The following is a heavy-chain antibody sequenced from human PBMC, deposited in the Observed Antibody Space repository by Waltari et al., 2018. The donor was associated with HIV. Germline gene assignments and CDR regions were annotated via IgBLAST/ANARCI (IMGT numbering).Heavy chain of an antibody. CDR1: GFPFSSYG. J-gene: IGHJ6*02. CDR3: ARDYGYYYYYYGMDV. D-gene: IGHD3-10*01. V-gene: IGHV3-33*01. CDR2: IWYDGSNK. Sequence: QVQLVESGGGVVKPGRSLSLSCAASGFPFSSYGMHGVRQAPGRGLEWVAVIWYDGSNKYYADAVKGRFTISRNNSKNTLYLQMNSLRAEDTAVYYCARDYGYYYYYYGMDVWGQGTTVTVSS.